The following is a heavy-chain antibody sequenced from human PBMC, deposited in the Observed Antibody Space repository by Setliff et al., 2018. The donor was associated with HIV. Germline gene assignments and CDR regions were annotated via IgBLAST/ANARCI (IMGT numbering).Heavy chain of an antibody. Sequence: ASVMVSCKASGGTFSSYAISWVRQAPGQGLEWMGGIIPIFGTANYAQKFQGRVTITTDESTSTAYMELSSLRSEDTAVYYCARDRDYDSSHLDAFDIWGQGTMVTVSS. CDR1: GGTFSSYA. CDR3: ARDRDYDSSHLDAFDI. J-gene: IGHJ3*02. V-gene: IGHV1-69*05. D-gene: IGHD3-22*01. CDR2: IIPIFGTA.